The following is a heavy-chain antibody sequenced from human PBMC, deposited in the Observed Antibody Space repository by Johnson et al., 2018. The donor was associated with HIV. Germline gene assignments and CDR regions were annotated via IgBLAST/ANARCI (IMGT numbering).Heavy chain of an antibody. Sequence: VQLMESGGGLVKPGGSLRLSCAASGFTFDDYGMSWVRQVPGKGLEWVSGINWNGGTTGYADSVKGLFTISRDNAKNSLYLQMNSLRAEDTALYYCARGSTGAFDIWGQGTMVTVSS. D-gene: IGHD4-17*01. CDR1: GFTFDDYG. J-gene: IGHJ3*02. V-gene: IGHV3-20*04. CDR3: ARGSTGAFDI. CDR2: INWNGGTT.